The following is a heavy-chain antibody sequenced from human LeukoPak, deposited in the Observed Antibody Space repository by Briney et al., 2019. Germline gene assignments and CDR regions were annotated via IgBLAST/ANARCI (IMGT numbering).Heavy chain of an antibody. D-gene: IGHD3-10*01. CDR2: IYPGDSDT. CDR1: GYTFTGYY. J-gene: IGHJ4*02. Sequence: KVSCKASGYTFTGYYMHWVRQMPGKGLEWMGIIYPGDSDTRYSPSFQGQVTISADKSISTAYLQWSSLKASDTAMYYCARPYYYGSGSYYYFDYWGQGTLVTVSS. V-gene: IGHV5-51*01. CDR3: ARPYYYGSGSYYYFDY.